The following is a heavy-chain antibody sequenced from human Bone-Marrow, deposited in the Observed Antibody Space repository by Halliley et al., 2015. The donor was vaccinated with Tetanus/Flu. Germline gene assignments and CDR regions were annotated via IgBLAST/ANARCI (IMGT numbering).Heavy chain of an antibody. J-gene: IGHJ6*02. V-gene: IGHV3-30*18. Sequence: SLRLSCAASGFTFSHYGVHWVRQAPGKGLEWVEVISYDGSDKYYADSVKGRFTISRDNSKNTLYLQMNSLRAEDTATYYCAKFGATSGTPYYYYGLDVWGQGTTVTVSS. CDR3: AKFGATSGTPYYYYGLDV. D-gene: IGHD2-15*01. CDR1: GFTFSHYG. CDR2: ISYDGSDK.